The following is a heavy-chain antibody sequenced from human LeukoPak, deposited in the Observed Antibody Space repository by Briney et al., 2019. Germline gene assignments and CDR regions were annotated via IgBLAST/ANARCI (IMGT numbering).Heavy chain of an antibody. CDR3: AKGNSKWELLPYFDY. D-gene: IGHD1-26*01. V-gene: IGHV3-23*01. CDR2: ISGSGGST. J-gene: IGHJ4*02. CDR1: GFTFSSYA. Sequence: GGSLRLSCAASGFTFSSYAMSWVRQAPWKGLEWVSAISGSGGSTYYADSVKGRFTISRDNSKNTLYLQMNSLRAEDTAVYYCAKGNSKWELLPYFDYWGQGTLVTVSS.